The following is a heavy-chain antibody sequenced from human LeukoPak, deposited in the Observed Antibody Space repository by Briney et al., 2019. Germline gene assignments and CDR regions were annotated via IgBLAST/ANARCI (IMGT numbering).Heavy chain of an antibody. V-gene: IGHV4-39*01. J-gene: IGHJ4*02. D-gene: IGHD2-21*01. CDR1: GGSVCSSDSY. CDR3: ARRGLVVVPL. Sequence: SETLSLTCTVSGGSVCSSDSYSVWVRPPPGKWLEWVGSIYYGGTTHYNPSLKSRVTVSVDTSKNQFSLSLTSVTAADTAVYYCARRGLVVVPLWGQGTLVTVSS. CDR2: IYYGGTT.